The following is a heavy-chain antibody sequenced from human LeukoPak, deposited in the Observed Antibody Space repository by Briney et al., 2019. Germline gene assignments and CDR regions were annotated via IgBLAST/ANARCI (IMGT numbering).Heavy chain of an antibody. D-gene: IGHD3-3*01. CDR3: ARVVDFWSGPSDY. CDR2: IDEDGSSD. V-gene: IGHV3-7*01. CDR1: GFDFSNFW. J-gene: IGHJ4*02. Sequence: PGGSLRLSCASSGFDFSNFWMSWVRQAPGKGLEWVANIDEDGSSDYYVDSVKGRFTISRDNSKNTLYLQMNSLRAEDTAVYYCARVVDFWSGPSDYWGQGTLVTVSS.